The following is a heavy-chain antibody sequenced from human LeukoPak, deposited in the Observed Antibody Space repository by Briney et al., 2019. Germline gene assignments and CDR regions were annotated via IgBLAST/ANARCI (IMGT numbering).Heavy chain of an antibody. CDR3: ARDGAAAGRTFDY. Sequence: ASVKASCKASGYTFANYGISWVRQAPGQGLEWVGWISAYNGNTNSAQKLQGRVTMTTDTSTSTAYMELRSLRSDDTALYYCARDGAAAGRTFDYWGQGTLVTVSS. J-gene: IGHJ4*02. D-gene: IGHD6-13*01. CDR2: ISAYNGNT. CDR1: GYTFANYG. V-gene: IGHV1-18*01.